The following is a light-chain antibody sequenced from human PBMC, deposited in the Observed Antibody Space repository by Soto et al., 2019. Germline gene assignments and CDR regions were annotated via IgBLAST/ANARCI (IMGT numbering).Light chain of an antibody. CDR3: RLYGSAPCT. J-gene: IGKJ3*01. V-gene: IGKV3-20*01. CDR2: DAS. CDR1: QSVASSH. Sequence: EIVLTPSPGTLSLSPGERATVSCRASQSVASSHLAWYRQKPGQTPRLLIYDASSRATGIPDRISGSGSGTIFTRSIRHIETQDFSEYYFRLYGSAPCTFGPGTNVDF.